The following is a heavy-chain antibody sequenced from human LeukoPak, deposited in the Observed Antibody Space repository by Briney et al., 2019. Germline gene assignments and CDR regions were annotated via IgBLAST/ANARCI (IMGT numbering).Heavy chain of an antibody. CDR3: ARALGYCSSTTCYRLLFDY. CDR2: IHYSGST. CDR1: GGSISSGDYY. D-gene: IGHD2-2*01. Sequence: SETLSLTCPVSGGSISSGDYYWSWIRQPPGKGLEWIGNIHYSGSTYHSSSLKSRVTISVDTSKSQFSLKLSSVTAADTAVYYCARALGYCSSTTCYRLLFDYWGQGTLVTVSS. V-gene: IGHV4-30-4*01. J-gene: IGHJ4*02.